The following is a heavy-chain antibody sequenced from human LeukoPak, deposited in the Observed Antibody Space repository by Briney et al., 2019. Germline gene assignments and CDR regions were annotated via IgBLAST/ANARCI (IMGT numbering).Heavy chain of an antibody. CDR1: GGSISSSSYY. V-gene: IGHV4-61*03. D-gene: IGHD2-2*01. CDR3: ARLGGYCSSTSCSAPIDY. Sequence: SETLSLTCTVSGGSISSSSYYWSWIRQPPGKGLEWIGYIYYSGSTNYNPSLKSPVTISVDTSKNHFSLKLSSVTAADTAVYYCARLGGYCSSTSCSAPIDYWGQGTLVTVSS. CDR2: IYYSGST. J-gene: IGHJ4*02.